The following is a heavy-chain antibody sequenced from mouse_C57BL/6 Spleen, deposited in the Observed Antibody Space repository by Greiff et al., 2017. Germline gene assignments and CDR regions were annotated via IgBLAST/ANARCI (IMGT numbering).Heavy chain of an antibody. CDR3: ARLDYDGKNFDY. Sequence: VKLMESGAELARPGASVKMSCKASGYTFTSYTMHWVKQRPGQGLEWIGYINPSSGYTKYNQKFKDKATLTADKSSSTAYMQLSSLTSEDSAVYYCARLDYDGKNFDYWGQGTTLTVSS. D-gene: IGHD2-4*01. CDR1: GYTFTSYT. CDR2: INPSSGYT. V-gene: IGHV1-4*01. J-gene: IGHJ2*01.